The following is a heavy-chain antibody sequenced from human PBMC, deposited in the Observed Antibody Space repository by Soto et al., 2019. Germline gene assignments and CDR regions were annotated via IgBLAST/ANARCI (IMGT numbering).Heavy chain of an antibody. CDR1: GVTFSSYA. D-gene: IGHD2-15*01. Sequence: DVQLLESGGGLVQPEGSLRLSCAASGVTFSSYAMGWVRQGPGKGLEWVAVVSIGGSTHYADSVRGRFTISRDNSKNTLALPMNSLTAEDTAVYFCAKRRGAGGHFDYLGQGSLVTVSS. CDR3: AKRRGAGGHFDY. CDR2: VSIGGST. V-gene: IGHV3-23*01. J-gene: IGHJ4*02.